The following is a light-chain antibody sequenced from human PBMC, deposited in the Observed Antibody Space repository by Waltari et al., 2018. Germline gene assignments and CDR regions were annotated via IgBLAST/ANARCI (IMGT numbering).Light chain of an antibody. J-gene: IGLJ1*01. Sequence: QSALTQPASVSGSPGQSITISCPGTSSDVGGYNYVSWYQQHPGKAPKLMIYEVSNRPSGVSNRFSGSKSGHTASLTISGLQAEDEADYYCSSYTTSSPYVFGTGTKVTVL. CDR2: EVS. V-gene: IGLV2-14*01. CDR3: SSYTTSSPYV. CDR1: SSDVGGYNY.